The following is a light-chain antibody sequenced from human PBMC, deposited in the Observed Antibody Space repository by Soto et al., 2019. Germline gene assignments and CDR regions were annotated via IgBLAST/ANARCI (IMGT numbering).Light chain of an antibody. J-gene: IGKJ1*01. CDR1: QDISND. V-gene: IGKV1-6*01. CDR3: LHDYNYPRT. Sequence: AIQMTQSPSSLSASVGDRVTITCRASQDISNDLGWYQQKPGKAPKLVIYAASTLHSGVPSRFSGSGSGTDFTLTISSLQPEDFATYYCLHDYNYPRTFGQGTKVEIK. CDR2: AAS.